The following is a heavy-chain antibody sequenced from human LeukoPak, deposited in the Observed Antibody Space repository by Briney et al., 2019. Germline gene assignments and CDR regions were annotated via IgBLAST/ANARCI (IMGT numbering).Heavy chain of an antibody. CDR3: AKGGYCSSTSCYRYYYYYMDV. V-gene: IGHV3-23*01. CDR2: ISGSGGST. J-gene: IGHJ6*03. D-gene: IGHD2-2*01. CDR1: GFTFSSYG. Sequence: GGSLRLSCAASGFTFSSYGMSWVRQAPGKGLEWVSAISGSGGSTYYADSVKGRFTISRDNSKNTLYLQMNSLRAEDTAVYYCAKGGYCSSTSCYRYYYYYMDVWGKGTTVTISS.